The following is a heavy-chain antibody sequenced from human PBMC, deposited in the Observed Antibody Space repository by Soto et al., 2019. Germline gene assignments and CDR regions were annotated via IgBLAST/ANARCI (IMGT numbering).Heavy chain of an antibody. CDR2: ISYDGSNK. J-gene: IGHJ6*02. CDR1: GFTFSSYG. Sequence: VGSLRLSCAASGFTFSSYGMHWVRQAPGKGLEWVAVISYDGSNKYYADTVKGRFTISRDNSKNTLYLQMNSLRAEDTAVYYCAKDVVVPAAIKGGDYYYGMDVWGQGTTVTVSS. V-gene: IGHV3-30*18. CDR3: AKDVVVPAAIKGGDYYYGMDV. D-gene: IGHD2-2*01.